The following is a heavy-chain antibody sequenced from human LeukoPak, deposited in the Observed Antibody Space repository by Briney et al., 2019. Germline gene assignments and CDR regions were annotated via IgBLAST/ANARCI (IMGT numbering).Heavy chain of an antibody. J-gene: IGHJ3*01. CDR3: AKFFTGEYVRAFDV. CDR2: IRYDGSNK. Sequence: PGGSLRLSCAASGFTFSNYGMYWVRQAPGKGVEWVAFIRYDGSNKYYADSVKGRFTISRDNSKNTLYLQMNSLRAEDTAVYYCAKFFTGEYVRAFDVWGQGTMVTVSS. V-gene: IGHV3-30*02. CDR1: GFTFSNYG. D-gene: IGHD3-10*02.